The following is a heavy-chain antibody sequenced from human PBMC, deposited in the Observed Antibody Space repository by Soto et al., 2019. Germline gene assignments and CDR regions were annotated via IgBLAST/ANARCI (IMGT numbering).Heavy chain of an antibody. Sequence: SVKVSCKASGGTFSSYAISWVRQAPGQGLEWMGGIIPIFGTANYAQKFQGRVTITADKSTSTAYMELSSLRSEDTAVYYCAVPLRGLKYYYYGMDVWGQGTTVTVS. D-gene: IGHD2-15*01. J-gene: IGHJ6*02. V-gene: IGHV1-69*06. CDR1: GGTFSSYA. CDR3: AVPLRGLKYYYYGMDV. CDR2: IIPIFGTA.